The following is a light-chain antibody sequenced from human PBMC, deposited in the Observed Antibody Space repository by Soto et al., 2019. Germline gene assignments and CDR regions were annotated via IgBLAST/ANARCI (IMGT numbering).Light chain of an antibody. J-gene: IGLJ2*01. V-gene: IGLV2-8*01. CDR1: SSDVGDYNY. CDR2: EVT. CDR3: SSYAGSNNFGV. Sequence: QSVLTQPPSVSGSPGQSVTISCTGTSSDVGDYNYVSWYQHQQDKAPKLMIYEVTKRPSGVPDRFSGSKSGNTASLTVSGLQAEDEADYYCSSYAGSNNFGVFGGGTKLTVL.